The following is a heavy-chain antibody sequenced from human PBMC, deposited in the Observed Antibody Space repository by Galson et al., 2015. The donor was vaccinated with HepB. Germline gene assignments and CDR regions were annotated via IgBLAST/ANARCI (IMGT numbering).Heavy chain of an antibody. D-gene: IGHD3-10*01. CDR1: FSTYS. Sequence: FSTYSMTWVRQAPGKGLEWIAYIGPSTTAIYYADSVKGRFTISRDNAKNSLYLQMNSLKAEDTAVYYCAKDVGAGNYYGMDVWGQGTTVTVSS. J-gene: IGHJ6*02. CDR2: IGPSTTAI. V-gene: IGHV3-48*04. CDR3: AKDVGAGNYYGMDV.